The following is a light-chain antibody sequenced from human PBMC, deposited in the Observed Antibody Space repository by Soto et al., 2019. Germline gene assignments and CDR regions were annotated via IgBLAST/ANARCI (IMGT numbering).Light chain of an antibody. CDR2: AAS. CDR3: QQSYSTT. Sequence: DIQITQSPSSLSSSVLDRFTITCRASQSISSYLNWYQQKPGKAPKLLIYAASSLQSGVPSRFSGSGSGTDFTLTISRLQPEDFATYYCQQSYSTTFGQGTKVDIK. J-gene: IGKJ1*01. CDR1: QSISSY. V-gene: IGKV1-39*01.